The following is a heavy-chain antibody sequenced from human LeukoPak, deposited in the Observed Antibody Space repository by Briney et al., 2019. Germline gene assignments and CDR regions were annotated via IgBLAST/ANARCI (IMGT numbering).Heavy chain of an antibody. CDR2: INPNSGGT. V-gene: IGHV1-2*02. CDR3: ARGKLVPDVLIDY. CDR1: GYTFTGYY. D-gene: IGHD6-13*01. Sequence: GASVKVSCKASGYTFTGYYMHWVRQAPGQGLEWMGWINPNSGGTNYAQKFQGRVTMTRDTSISTAYMELSRLRSDDAAVYYCARGKLVPDVLIDYWGQGTLVTVSS. J-gene: IGHJ4*02.